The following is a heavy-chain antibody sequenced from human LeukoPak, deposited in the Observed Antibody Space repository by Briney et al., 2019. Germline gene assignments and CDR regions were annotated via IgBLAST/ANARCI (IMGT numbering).Heavy chain of an antibody. V-gene: IGHV3-23*01. Sequence: GGSLRLSCAASGFTFSSYAMSWVRQAPGKGLEWVSAISGSGGRTYYADSVKGRFTISRDNSKNTLYLQMNSLRAEDTAVYYCAKGDCGGDCSFPYYWGQGTLVTVSS. CDR3: AKGDCGGDCSFPYY. CDR2: ISGSGGRT. J-gene: IGHJ4*02. CDR1: GFTFSSYA. D-gene: IGHD2-21*02.